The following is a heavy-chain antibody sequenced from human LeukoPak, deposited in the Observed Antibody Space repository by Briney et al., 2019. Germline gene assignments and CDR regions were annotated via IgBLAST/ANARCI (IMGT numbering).Heavy chain of an antibody. CDR3: ARAVGAMKKDAFDI. V-gene: IGHV1-69*13. D-gene: IGHD1-26*01. CDR1: GGTFSSYT. Sequence: SVKVSCKASGGTFSSYTISWVRQAPGQGLEWMGGIIPIFGTADYAQIFQGRVTITADESTSTAYMELSSLRSEDTAVYYCARAVGAMKKDAFDIWGQGTMVTVSS. CDR2: IIPIFGTA. J-gene: IGHJ3*02.